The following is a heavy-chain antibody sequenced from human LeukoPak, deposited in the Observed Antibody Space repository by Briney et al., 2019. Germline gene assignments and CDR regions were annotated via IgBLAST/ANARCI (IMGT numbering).Heavy chain of an antibody. V-gene: IGHV4-4*07. CDR3: AKATYYDFWSGYPQFEY. CDR2: IYTSGST. D-gene: IGHD3-3*01. CDR1: GGSISSYY. J-gene: IGHJ4*02. Sequence: SETLSLTCTVSGGSISSYYWSWIRQPAGKGLEWIGRIYTSGSTNYNPSLKSRVTISVDTSKNQFSLKLSSVTAADTAVYYCAKATYYDFWSGYPQFEYWGQGTLVTVSS.